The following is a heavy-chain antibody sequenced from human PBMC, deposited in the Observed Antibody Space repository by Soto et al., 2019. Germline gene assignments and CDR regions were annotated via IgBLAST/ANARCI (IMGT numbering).Heavy chain of an antibody. CDR3: AHRGTVFDY. V-gene: IGHV2-5*02. CDR1: GFSFSTSGVG. J-gene: IGHJ4*01. D-gene: IGHD3-10*01. CDR2: IYWDDDK. Sequence: QITLKESGPTLVKPTQTLTLTCTFSGFSFSTSGVGVGWIRQPPGKALEWLALIYWDDDKRYSPSLKNRLTISKDPSKHQLVPTMTNMDPVDTATYSCAHRGTVFDYWGHGTLVTVSS.